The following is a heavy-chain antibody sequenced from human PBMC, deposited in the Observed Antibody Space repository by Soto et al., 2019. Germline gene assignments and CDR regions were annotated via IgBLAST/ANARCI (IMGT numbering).Heavy chain of an antibody. D-gene: IGHD4-17*01. V-gene: IGHV4-31*03. J-gene: IGHJ4*02. CDR2: IYYSGST. CDR3: ARVPTYGGPIDY. Sequence: SATLSLTCTVSGGSISSGGYYWSWIRQHPGKGLEWIGYIYYSGSTYYNPSLKSRVTISVDTSKNQFSLKLSSVTAADTAVYYCARVPTYGGPIDYWGPGTLVTVSS. CDR1: GGSISSGGYY.